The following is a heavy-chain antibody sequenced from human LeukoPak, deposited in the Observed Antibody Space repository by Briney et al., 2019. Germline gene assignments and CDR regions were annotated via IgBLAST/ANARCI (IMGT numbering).Heavy chain of an antibody. CDR3: ATHTISGVVTYAFQL. CDR1: GYSGIELR. J-gene: IGHJ3*01. Sequence: ASVKVSCKVTGYSGIELRMHWVRQAPGKGLEWMGGFDYEDGETRYAQKFQGRVTMTEDTATDTAYLELSSLTSNDTAVYYCATHTISGVVTYAFQLWGRGTLVTVSS. CDR2: FDYEDGET. D-gene: IGHD3-3*01. V-gene: IGHV1-24*01.